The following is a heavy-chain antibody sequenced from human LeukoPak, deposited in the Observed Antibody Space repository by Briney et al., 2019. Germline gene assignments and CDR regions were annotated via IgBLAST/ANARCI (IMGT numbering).Heavy chain of an antibody. CDR3: ARGSYSSGWYADY. J-gene: IGHJ4*02. D-gene: IGHD6-19*01. Sequence: SVKVSCKASGGTFSSYTISWVRQAPGQGLEWMGRIIPIFGIANYAQKFQGRVTITADKSTSTAYMELSSLRSEDTAVYYCARGSYSSGWYADYWGQGTLVTVSS. CDR1: GGTFSSYT. V-gene: IGHV1-69*02. CDR2: IIPIFGIA.